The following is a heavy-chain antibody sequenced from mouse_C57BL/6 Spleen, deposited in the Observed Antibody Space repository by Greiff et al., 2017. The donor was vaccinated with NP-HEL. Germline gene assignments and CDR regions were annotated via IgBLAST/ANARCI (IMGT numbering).Heavy chain of an antibody. V-gene: IGHV1-64*01. D-gene: IGHD2-1*01. J-gene: IGHJ4*01. Sequence: VQLQQPGAELVKPGASVKLSCKASGYTFTSYWMHWVKQRPGQGLEWIGMIHPNSGSTNYNEKFKSKATLTVDKSSSTAYMQLSSLTSEDSAVYYCARNGNYEVYAMDYWGQGTSVTVSS. CDR1: GYTFTSYW. CDR2: IHPNSGST. CDR3: ARNGNYEVYAMDY.